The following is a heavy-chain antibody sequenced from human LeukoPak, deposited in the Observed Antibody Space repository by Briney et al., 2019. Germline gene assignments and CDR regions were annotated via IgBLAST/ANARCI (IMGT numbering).Heavy chain of an antibody. CDR1: GFTLSTYN. Sequence: PGGSLRLSCAASGFTLSTYNMKWVRQAPRKGLEWVSSISTSSSYIYYADSVKGRFTISRDNARNSLYLQMNSLRAEDTAVYYCAKVSSWSGAPFDYWGQGTLVTVSS. CDR2: ISTSSSYI. D-gene: IGHD6-13*01. V-gene: IGHV3-21*01. J-gene: IGHJ4*02. CDR3: AKVSSWSGAPFDY.